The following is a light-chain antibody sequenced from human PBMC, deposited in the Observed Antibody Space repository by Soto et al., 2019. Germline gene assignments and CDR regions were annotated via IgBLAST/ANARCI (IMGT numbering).Light chain of an antibody. V-gene: IGKV3-11*01. CDR3: QQRSNWPVT. CDR1: QSVSSY. Sequence: EIVLTQSPATLSLSPGERATLSCRASQSVSSYLAWYQQKPGQAPRLLIYDASNRATGIPARFRGSGSGTDVTLTISSLEPEDFAVYYCQQRSNWPVTFGQGTKVEIK. J-gene: IGKJ1*01. CDR2: DAS.